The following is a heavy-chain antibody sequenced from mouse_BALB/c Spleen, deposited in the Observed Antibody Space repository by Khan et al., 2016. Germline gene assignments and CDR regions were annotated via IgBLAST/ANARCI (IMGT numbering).Heavy chain of an antibody. CDR3: ARAWYAMDY. J-gene: IGHJ4*01. CDR1: GYTFTNYW. Sequence: QVQLQQSGAELMNPGASVKISCKATGYTFTNYWIDWIKQRPGHGLEWIGDILPGSVNTNYNEKFKGKATFTADTSSNTAYMQLSRLTSEDSAVYFFARAWYAMDYWGQGTSVTVSS. V-gene: IGHV1-9*01. CDR2: ILPGSVNT.